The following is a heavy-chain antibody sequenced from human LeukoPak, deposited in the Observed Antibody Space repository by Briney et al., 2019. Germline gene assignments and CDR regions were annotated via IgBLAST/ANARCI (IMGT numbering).Heavy chain of an antibody. V-gene: IGHV1-69*06. CDR3: ARVAAPGNRFWFDP. J-gene: IGHJ5*02. Sequence: SVKVSCKASGYTFTIYGITWVRQAPGQGLEWMGSIIPMFGTPNNAQKFQDRVTITADKSTNTAYMELSSLRSEDTAVYYCARVAAPGNRFWFDPWGQGTLVTVSS. CDR2: IIPMFGTP. CDR1: GYTFTIYG. D-gene: IGHD6-13*01.